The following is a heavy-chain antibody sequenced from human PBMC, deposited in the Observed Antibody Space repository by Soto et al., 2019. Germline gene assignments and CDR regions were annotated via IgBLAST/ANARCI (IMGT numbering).Heavy chain of an antibody. Sequence: SQTLSLTCAISGDSVSSNSAAWNWIRQSPSRGLEWLGRTYYRPKWYNDYAVSVKSRITINPDTSKNQFSLQLNSVTPEDTAVYYCARDRVVVAATNYYYYYGMDVWGQGTTVTVSS. D-gene: IGHD2-15*01. CDR3: ARDRVVVAATNYYYYYGMDV. CDR1: GDSVSSNSAA. CDR2: TYYRPKWYN. J-gene: IGHJ6*02. V-gene: IGHV6-1*01.